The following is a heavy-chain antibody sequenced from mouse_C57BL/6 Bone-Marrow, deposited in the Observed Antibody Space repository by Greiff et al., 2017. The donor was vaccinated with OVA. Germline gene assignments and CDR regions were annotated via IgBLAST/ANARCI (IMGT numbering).Heavy chain of an antibody. D-gene: IGHD3-3*01. J-gene: IGHJ3*01. V-gene: IGHV1-69*01. Sequence: VQLQQPGAELVMPGASVKLSCKASGYTFTSYWMHWVKQRPGQGLEWIGEIDPSDSYTNYNQKFKGKSTLTVDKSSSTAYMQLSSLTSEDSAVYYCARWGDPWFADWGQGTLVTVSA. CDR3: ARWGDPWFAD. CDR2: IDPSDSYT. CDR1: GYTFTSYW.